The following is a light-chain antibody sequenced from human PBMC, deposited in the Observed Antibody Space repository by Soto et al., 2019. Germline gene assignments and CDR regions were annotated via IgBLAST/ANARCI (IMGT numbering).Light chain of an antibody. V-gene: IGKV3-20*01. J-gene: IGKJ1*01. CDR1: QSISSSY. CDR2: GAS. Sequence: EIVLTQSPGTLSLSPGERATLSCRASQSISSSYLAWYQQKPGQAPRLLIYGASSRATGIPDRFSGGGSGTDFTLTISSRQPEDFAVYYCQQYNSSPRTFGQGTKVEIK. CDR3: QQYNSSPRT.